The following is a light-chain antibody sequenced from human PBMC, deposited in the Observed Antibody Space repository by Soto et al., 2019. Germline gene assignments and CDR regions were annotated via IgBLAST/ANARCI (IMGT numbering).Light chain of an antibody. CDR1: SSDLGSYSY. CDR3: TSYTSSTALVV. V-gene: IGLV2-14*03. Sequence: QSALTQPASVSGSPGQSIAISCAGTSSDLGSYSYVSWYQQHPGTAPKLLIYDVNNRPSGVSDRFSGSKSGNTASLTISGLQAEDEADYYCTSYTSSTALVVFGPGTKVTVL. CDR2: DVN. J-gene: IGLJ1*01.